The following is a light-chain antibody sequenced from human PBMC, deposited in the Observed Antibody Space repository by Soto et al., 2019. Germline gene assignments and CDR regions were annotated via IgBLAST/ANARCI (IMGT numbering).Light chain of an antibody. Sequence: EIRLTQSTGTLSLSPGERATLSWWASESVVSSYVAWYQQKPGQAPRLLIYGASSRATGIPDRFSGSGSGTDFTLTISRLEPEDFAVYYCQQYGSSPPITFGQGTRLEIK. CDR3: QQYGSSPPIT. CDR2: GAS. V-gene: IGKV3-20*01. J-gene: IGKJ5*01. CDR1: ESVVSSY.